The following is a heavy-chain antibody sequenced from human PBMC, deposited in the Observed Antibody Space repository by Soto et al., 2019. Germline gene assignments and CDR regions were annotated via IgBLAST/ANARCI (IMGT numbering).Heavy chain of an antibody. V-gene: IGHV1-3*01. CDR2: INAGNGNT. Sequence: ASVKVSCKASGYTFTSYAMQWVRQAPGQRLEWMGWINAGNGNTKYSQKFQGRVTITRDTSASTAYMELSSLRSEDTAVYYCAIAAQWLVRDRWFDPWGQGTLVTVSS. CDR3: AIAAQWLVRDRWFDP. D-gene: IGHD6-19*01. J-gene: IGHJ5*02. CDR1: GYTFTSYA.